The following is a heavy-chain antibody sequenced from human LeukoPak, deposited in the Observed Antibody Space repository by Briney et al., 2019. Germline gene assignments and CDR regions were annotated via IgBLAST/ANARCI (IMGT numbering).Heavy chain of an antibody. CDR2: IYYSGST. D-gene: IGHD5-18*01. CDR3: ARDRGYSYGIFLFDY. Sequence: SETLSLTCTVSGVSISSSYSYWSWIRQPPGKGLEWIGYIYYSGSTNYNPSLKSRVTISVDTSKNQFSLKLSSVTAADTAVYYCARDRGYSYGIFLFDYWGQGTLVTVSS. CDR1: GVSISSSYSY. J-gene: IGHJ4*02. V-gene: IGHV4-61*01.